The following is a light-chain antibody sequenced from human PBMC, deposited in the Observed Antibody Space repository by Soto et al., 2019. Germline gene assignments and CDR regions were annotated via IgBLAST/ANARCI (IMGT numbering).Light chain of an antibody. J-gene: IGKJ4*01. V-gene: IGKV1-39*01. Sequence: DSQMTQSPSSLSASVGDRVTITCRASQSISSYLNWYQQKPGKAPKHLIYAASSLQSGVPSRYSGSGSGTDFTLTISSLQPEDFATYYCQQSYSTPLTFGGGTKVEIK. CDR3: QQSYSTPLT. CDR2: AAS. CDR1: QSISSY.